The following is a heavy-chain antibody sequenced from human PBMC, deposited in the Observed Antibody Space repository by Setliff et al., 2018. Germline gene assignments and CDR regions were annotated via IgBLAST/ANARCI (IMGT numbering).Heavy chain of an antibody. CDR2: ITHRRVT. J-gene: IGHJ6*03. CDR3: TRGRDVFPVPPYMDV. V-gene: IGHV4-34*01. CDR1: GGSFSDFY. D-gene: IGHD3-10*02. Sequence: SETLSLTCAVYGGSFSDFYWIWIRQPPGEGLEWIGEITHRRVTTYNPSLQSRAAISLDTSKRRFSLKLGSVSAADTAVYYCTRGRDVFPVPPYMDVWAEGTTVTVSS.